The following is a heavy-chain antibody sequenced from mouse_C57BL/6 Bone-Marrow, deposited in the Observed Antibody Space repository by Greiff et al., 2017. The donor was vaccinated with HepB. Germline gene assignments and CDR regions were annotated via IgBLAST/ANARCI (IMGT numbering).Heavy chain of an antibody. V-gene: IGHV1-82*01. CDR2: IYPGDGDT. J-gene: IGHJ2*01. CDR1: GYAFSSSW. CDR3: AVYYGSPYYFDY. Sequence: QVQLKESGPELVKPGASVKISCKASGYAFSSSWMNWVKQRPGKGLEWIGRIYPGDGDTNYNGKFKGKATLTADKSSSTAYMQLGSLTSEDSAVYFCAVYYGSPYYFDYGGQGTTLTVSS. D-gene: IGHD1-1*01.